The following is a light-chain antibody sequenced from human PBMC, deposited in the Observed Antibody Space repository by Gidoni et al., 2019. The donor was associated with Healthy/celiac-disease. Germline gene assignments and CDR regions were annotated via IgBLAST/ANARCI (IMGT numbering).Light chain of an antibody. CDR3: SSYTSSSVV. V-gene: IGLV2-14*01. CDR2: EVS. CDR1: SSDVGGYNY. Sequence: QSPLTQPPTVSGSPGESITISCTGTSSDVGGYNYVSWYQQHPGNAPKLMIYEVSNRPSGVSNRFSGSKSGNTASLTISGLQAEDEADYYCSSYTSSSVVFGGGTKLTVL. J-gene: IGLJ2*01.